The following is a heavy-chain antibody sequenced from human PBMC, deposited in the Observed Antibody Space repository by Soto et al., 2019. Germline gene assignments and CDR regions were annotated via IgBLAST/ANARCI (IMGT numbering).Heavy chain of an antibody. V-gene: IGHV3-23*01. CDR2: ISGSGGST. CDR1: GFTFSSYA. Sequence: GGSLRLSCAASGFTFSSYAMSWVRQAPGKGLEWVSAISGSGGSTYYADSVKGRFTISRDNSKNTLYLQMNSLRAEDTAVYYCAKGMVGATNDYYGMDVWGQGTTVTVSS. CDR3: AKGMVGATNDYYGMDV. D-gene: IGHD1-26*01. J-gene: IGHJ6*02.